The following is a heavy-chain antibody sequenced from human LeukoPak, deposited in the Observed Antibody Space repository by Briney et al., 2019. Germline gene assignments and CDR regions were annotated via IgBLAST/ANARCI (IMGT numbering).Heavy chain of an antibody. CDR2: IRDKGYGHAT. CDR1: GFTFSDSA. D-gene: IGHD2-8*01. CDR3: TTPNEGNWFDP. J-gene: IGHJ5*02. Sequence: AGGSLRPSCAASGFTFSDSAIHWVRQASGKGLEWVGRIRDKGYGHATAYAASVKGRFTLSRDDSRNTAYLQMNSLKTEDTALYYCTTPNEGNWFDPWGQGTLVTVSS. V-gene: IGHV3-73*01.